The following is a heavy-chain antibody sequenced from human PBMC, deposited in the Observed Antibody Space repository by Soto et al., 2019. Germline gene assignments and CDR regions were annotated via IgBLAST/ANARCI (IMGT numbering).Heavy chain of an antibody. Sequence: PGGSLRLSCAASGFAFRNYGMHWVRQTPGRGLEWVAIIWLGGANIGYGESVKGRFTVSRDDSKNMLYLQMDNLGVEDTAVYYCARDEIQRWLYVGSFDYWGQGSLVTVSS. CDR3: ARDEIQRWLYVGSFDY. CDR2: IWLGGANI. D-gene: IGHD3-22*01. CDR1: GFAFRNYG. V-gene: IGHV3-33*01. J-gene: IGHJ4*02.